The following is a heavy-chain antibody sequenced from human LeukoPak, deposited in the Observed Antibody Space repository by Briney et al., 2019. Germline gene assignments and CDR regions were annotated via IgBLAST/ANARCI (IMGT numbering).Heavy chain of an antibody. CDR3: ARDGAGCSGGSCYSHYGMDV. CDR2: ISSSSTYI. D-gene: IGHD2-15*01. CDR1: GFTFSSYA. Sequence: PGGSLRLSCAASGFTFSSYAMSWVRQAPGKGLQWVSSISSSSTYIYYADSVKGRFTISRDNAKNSLYLQMNSLRAEDTAVYYCARDGAGCSGGSCYSHYGMDVWGQGTTVTVSS. V-gene: IGHV3-21*01. J-gene: IGHJ6*02.